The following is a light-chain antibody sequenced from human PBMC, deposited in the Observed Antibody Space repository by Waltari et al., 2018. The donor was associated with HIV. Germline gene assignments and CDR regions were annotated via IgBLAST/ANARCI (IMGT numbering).Light chain of an antibody. CDR2: LNSDGSH. CDR3: QTWGTGV. CDR1: SGLINHP. V-gene: IGLV4-69*01. J-gene: IGLJ3*02. Sequence: QLVQTHAPSASASLGASFKLTCTLSSGLINHPIAWPQQQPEKGPRYLMKLNSDGSHSKGDGLPDRFSGSSSGAERSLTIASLQSEDEADYYCQTWGTGVFGGGTKLTVL.